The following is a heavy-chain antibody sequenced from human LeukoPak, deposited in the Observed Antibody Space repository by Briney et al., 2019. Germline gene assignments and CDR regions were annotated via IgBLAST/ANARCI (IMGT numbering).Heavy chain of an antibody. Sequence: NPSETLSLTCAVYGGSFSGYCWSWIRQPPGKGLEWIGEINHSGSINYNPSLKSRVTISVDTSKNQFSLKLSSVTAADTAVYYCASLTFWSGYHDAFDIWGQGTMVTVSS. J-gene: IGHJ3*02. CDR3: ASLTFWSGYHDAFDI. CDR1: GGSFSGYC. V-gene: IGHV4-34*01. CDR2: INHSGSI. D-gene: IGHD3-3*01.